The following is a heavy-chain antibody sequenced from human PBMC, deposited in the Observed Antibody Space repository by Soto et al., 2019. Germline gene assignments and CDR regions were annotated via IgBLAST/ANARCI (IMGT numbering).Heavy chain of an antibody. CDR1: GFTFSIYC. D-gene: IGHD5-12*01. CDR2: ISGSGGRT. V-gene: IGHV3-23*01. Sequence: XECLTLSGGASGFTFSIYCLSWVRQAPGKGLEWVSAISGSGGRTYYADSVKGRFTVSRDNSRNTVYLQMNSLRAEDTAVYYCAKEEQGPTMARFDYWGQGTLVTVSS. J-gene: IGHJ4*02. CDR3: AKEEQGPTMARFDY.